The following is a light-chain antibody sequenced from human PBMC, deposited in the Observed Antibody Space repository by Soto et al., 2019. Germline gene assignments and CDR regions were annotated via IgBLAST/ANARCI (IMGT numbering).Light chain of an antibody. CDR2: AAS. J-gene: IGKJ4*01. V-gene: IGKV1-27*01. Sequence: DIQMTQSPSSLSASVGDRVTITCRASQDISHFLAWYQQKPGKVPKLLIYAASTLESGVPSRFSGSGSGTDFTLTISSLQPEDVATYYCQKYFGPLRTFGGGTSVEIK. CDR1: QDISHF. CDR3: QKYFGPLRT.